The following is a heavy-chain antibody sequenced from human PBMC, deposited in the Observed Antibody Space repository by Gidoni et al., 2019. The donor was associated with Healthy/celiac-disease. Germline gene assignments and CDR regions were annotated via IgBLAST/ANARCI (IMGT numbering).Heavy chain of an antibody. CDR3: GKTYDSSGSGAFDI. D-gene: IGHD3-22*01. J-gene: IGHJ3*02. Sequence: EVQLLESGGGLVQPGGSLRLSCAASGFTFDSYAMRWVRQAPGQGLEWVRAISGRGGSTYYAEGVKGRSTNTGDNSMNTLYLKMNSVRAEETAVYKGGKTYDSSGSGAFDIWGQGTMVTVSS. V-gene: IGHV3-23*01. CDR1: GFTFDSYA. CDR2: ISGRGGST.